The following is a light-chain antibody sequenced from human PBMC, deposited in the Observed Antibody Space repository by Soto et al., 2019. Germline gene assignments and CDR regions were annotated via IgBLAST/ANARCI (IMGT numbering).Light chain of an antibody. Sequence: EIVLTQSPATLSLYPGERATLSCRASQSVSSYLAWYQQKPGQAPRLLIYDASNRATGIPARFSGSGSGTDFTLTISSLEPEDFEVYYCQQRSNWGLTFGGGTKVEIK. CDR1: QSVSSY. CDR2: DAS. CDR3: QQRSNWGLT. V-gene: IGKV3-11*01. J-gene: IGKJ4*01.